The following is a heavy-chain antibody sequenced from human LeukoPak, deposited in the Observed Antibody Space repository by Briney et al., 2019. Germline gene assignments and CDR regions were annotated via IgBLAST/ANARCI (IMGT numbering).Heavy chain of an antibody. J-gene: IGHJ2*01. CDR1: GGSISSYY. D-gene: IGHD3-9*01. Sequence: SETLSLTCTVSGGSISSYYWSWIRQPSGKGLEWIGYIYYGGSTNYNPSLKSRVTISVDTSKNQFSLKLSSVTAADTAVYYCARVLEGFDWDRYFDLWGRGTLVTVSS. V-gene: IGHV4-59*01. CDR2: IYYGGST. CDR3: ARVLEGFDWDRYFDL.